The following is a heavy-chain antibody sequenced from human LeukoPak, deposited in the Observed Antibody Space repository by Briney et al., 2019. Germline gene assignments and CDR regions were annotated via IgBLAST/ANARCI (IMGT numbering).Heavy chain of an antibody. D-gene: IGHD6-19*01. V-gene: IGHV3-30*04. Sequence: GGSLRLSCAASGFTVSSYAMHWVRQAPGKGLEWVAVISYDGSNKYYADSVKGRFTISRDNSKNTLYLQMNSLRAEDTAVYYCARDQVAALGVLGYWGQGTLVTVSS. J-gene: IGHJ4*02. CDR3: ARDQVAALGVLGY. CDR2: ISYDGSNK. CDR1: GFTVSSYA.